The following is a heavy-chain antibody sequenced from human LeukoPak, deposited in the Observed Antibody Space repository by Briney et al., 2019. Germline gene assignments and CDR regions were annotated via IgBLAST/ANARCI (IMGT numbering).Heavy chain of an antibody. CDR1: GFSFNDYW. CDR3: ARENYDSLTGQGYGMDV. V-gene: IGHV3-7*01. D-gene: IGHD3-9*01. CDR2: INKEGSDK. J-gene: IGHJ6*02. Sequence: GESLRLSCAASGFSFNDYWMSWVRQAPGRGLEWVANINKEGSDKKYVDSVRGRFTISRDNAKNALYLQMVSLRVEDTALYYCARENYDSLTGQGYGMDVWGQGTTVTVSS.